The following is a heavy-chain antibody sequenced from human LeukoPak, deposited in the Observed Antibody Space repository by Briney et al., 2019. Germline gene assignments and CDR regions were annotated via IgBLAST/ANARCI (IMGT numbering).Heavy chain of an antibody. J-gene: IGHJ4*02. Sequence: PGGSLRLSCAASGFTFSDYYMSWIRQAPGKGLEWVSYISSSGSTIYYADSVKGRFTISRDNAKNTLYLQMNSLRAEDTAVYYCASYNWNFLNDYWGQGTLVTVSS. CDR1: GFTFSDYY. D-gene: IGHD1-7*01. CDR3: ASYNWNFLNDY. V-gene: IGHV3-11*04. CDR2: ISSSGSTI.